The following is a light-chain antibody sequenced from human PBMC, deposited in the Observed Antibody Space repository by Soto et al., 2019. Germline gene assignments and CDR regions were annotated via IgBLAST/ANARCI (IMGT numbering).Light chain of an antibody. CDR2: GAS. CDR1: QSVSSK. J-gene: IGKJ4*01. Sequence: EIVMTQSPATLSVSPGEGATLSCRASQSVSSKLAWYQQKPGQAPRLLIYGASTRATGIPARFSGSGSGTDFTLKISRVEAEDVGVYYCGQGLATPLTFGGGTKVEIK. CDR3: GQGLATPLT. V-gene: IGKV3-15*01.